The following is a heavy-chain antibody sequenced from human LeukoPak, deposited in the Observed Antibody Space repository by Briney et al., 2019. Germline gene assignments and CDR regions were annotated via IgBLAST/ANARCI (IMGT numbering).Heavy chain of an antibody. D-gene: IGHD3-3*01. J-gene: IGHJ4*02. CDR2: ISSSSSTI. Sequence: GGSLRLSCTASGFTFGDYAMNWFRQAPGKGLEWVSYISSSSSTIYYADSVKGRFTISRDNAKNSLYLQMNSLRAEDTGVYYCARGVDFWSGYYGYWGQGTLVTVSS. CDR1: GFTFGDYA. V-gene: IGHV3-48*01. CDR3: ARGVDFWSGYYGY.